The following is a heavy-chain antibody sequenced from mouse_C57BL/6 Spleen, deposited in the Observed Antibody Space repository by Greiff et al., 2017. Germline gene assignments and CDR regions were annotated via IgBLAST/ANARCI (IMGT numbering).Heavy chain of an antibody. Sequence: VKLQQPGAELVKPGASVKLSCKASGYTFTSYWMHWVKQRPGQGLEWIGMIHPNSGSTNYNEKFKSKATLTVDKSSSTAYMQLSSLTSEDSAVYYCARSDGSSHFDYWGQGTTLTVSS. CDR1: GYTFTSYW. J-gene: IGHJ2*01. V-gene: IGHV1-64*01. CDR2: IHPNSGST. CDR3: ARSDGSSHFDY. D-gene: IGHD1-1*01.